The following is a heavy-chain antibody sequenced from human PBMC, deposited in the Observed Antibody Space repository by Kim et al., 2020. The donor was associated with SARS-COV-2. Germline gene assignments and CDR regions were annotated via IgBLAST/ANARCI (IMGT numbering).Heavy chain of an antibody. J-gene: IGHJ5*02. CDR3: ARGGEYSGYDGRFDP. CDR2: IIPIFGTA. Sequence: SVKVSCKASVGTFSSYAISWVRQAPGQGLEWMGGIIPIFGTANYAQKFQGRVTITADESTSTAYMELSSLRSEDTAVYYCARGGEYSGYDGRFDPWGQGTLVTVSS. D-gene: IGHD5-12*01. CDR1: VGTFSSYA. V-gene: IGHV1-69*13.